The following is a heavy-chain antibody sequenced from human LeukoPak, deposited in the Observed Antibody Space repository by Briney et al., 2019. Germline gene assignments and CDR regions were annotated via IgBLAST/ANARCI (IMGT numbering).Heavy chain of an antibody. V-gene: IGHV4-4*02. CDR3: ARWYGSGSYHTNYYYYGIDV. J-gene: IGHJ6*04. CDR2: IYHTGTT. Sequence: SETLSLTCAVSGGSITNVYWWSWVRPPPGKGLEWIGEIYHTGTTNYNPSLKSRVTISVDKSKNQLSIKLNSVTAADTAVYYCARWYGSGSYHTNYYYYGIDVWGKGTTVTVSS. CDR1: GGSITNVYW. D-gene: IGHD3-10*01.